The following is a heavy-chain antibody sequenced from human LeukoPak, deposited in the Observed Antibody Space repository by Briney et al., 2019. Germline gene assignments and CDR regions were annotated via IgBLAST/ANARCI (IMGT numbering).Heavy chain of an antibody. V-gene: IGHV3-30-3*01. CDR3: ARDQSIDILTGYGAD. CDR1: GFTFSSYA. J-gene: IGHJ4*02. D-gene: IGHD3-9*01. CDR2: ISYDGSNK. Sequence: PGGSLRLSCAASGFTFSSYAMHWVRQAPGKGLEWVAVISYDGSNKYYADSVKGRFTISRDNSKNTLYLQMNSLRAEDTAVYYCARDQSIDILTGYGADWGQGTLVTVSS.